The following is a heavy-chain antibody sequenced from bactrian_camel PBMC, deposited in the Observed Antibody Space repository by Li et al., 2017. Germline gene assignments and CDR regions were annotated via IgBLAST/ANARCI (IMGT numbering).Heavy chain of an antibody. J-gene: IGHJ6*01. CDR1: GDIISTYC. CDR2: TNPDGRTA. D-gene: IGHD8*01. Sequence: HVQLVESGGGSVQAGGSLRLSCAVSGDIISTYCMAWFRQAPGKGLEWVAGTNPDGRTAYYSGSMKGRFTISRDNAKNTVYLQMNSLKAEDTAVYYCVRSNDWTFGYWGQGTQVTVS. CDR3: VRSNDWTFGY. V-gene: IGHV3S1*01.